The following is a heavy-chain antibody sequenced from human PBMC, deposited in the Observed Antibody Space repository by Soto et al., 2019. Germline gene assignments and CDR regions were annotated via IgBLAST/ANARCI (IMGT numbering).Heavy chain of an antibody. D-gene: IGHD6-6*01. V-gene: IGHV3-23*01. CDR1: GFTFSSYA. CDR3: ARGFIAARLRALDY. J-gene: IGHJ4*02. CDR2: ISGSGGST. Sequence: PGGSLRLSCAASGFTFSSYAMSWVRQAPGKGLEWVSAISGSGGSTYYADSVKGRFTISRDNSKNTLYLQMNSLRAEDTAVYYCARGFIAARLRALDYWGQGTLVTVSS.